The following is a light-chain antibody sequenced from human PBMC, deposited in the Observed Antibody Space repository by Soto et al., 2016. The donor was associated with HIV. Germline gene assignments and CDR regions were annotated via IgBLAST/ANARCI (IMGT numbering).Light chain of an antibody. J-gene: IGKJ1*01. CDR3: QXYPGNTRT. V-gene: IGKV1-5*03. Sequence: DIQMTQSPSTLSASVGDRVTITCRASQSISNLLAWYQQKPGKAPKLLIYQASTLESGVPLRFSGSGSGTEFTLTISSLQPDDVATYYCQXYPGNTRTFGQGTKVEIK. CDR1: QSISNL. CDR2: QAS.